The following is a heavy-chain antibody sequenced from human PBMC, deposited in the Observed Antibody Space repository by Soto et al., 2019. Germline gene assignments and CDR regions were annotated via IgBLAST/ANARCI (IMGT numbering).Heavy chain of an antibody. CDR3: ARGRLRFLEWLFHFDY. Sequence: GASVKVSCTASGYTFTGYYMHWVRQAPGQGLEWMGWINPNSGGTNYAQKFQGWVTMTRDTSISTAYMEPSRLRSDDTAVYYCARGRLRFLEWLFHFDYWGQGTLVTVSS. D-gene: IGHD3-3*01. CDR2: INPNSGGT. V-gene: IGHV1-2*04. J-gene: IGHJ4*02. CDR1: GYTFTGYY.